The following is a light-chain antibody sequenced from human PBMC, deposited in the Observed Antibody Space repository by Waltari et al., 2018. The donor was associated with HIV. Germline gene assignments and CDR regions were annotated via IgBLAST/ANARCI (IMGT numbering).Light chain of an antibody. Sequence: DIQMTQSPSTLSASVGDTVTITCRASQSIRIWLAWFQQKPGKAPKLLIYAASSLQTGVPSRFSGSTSGTEVTLTISSLQPDDFATDYCQQYDSSPWTFGQGTKVEI. J-gene: IGKJ1*01. CDR2: AAS. CDR3: QQYDSSPWT. CDR1: QSIRIW. V-gene: IGKV1-5*03.